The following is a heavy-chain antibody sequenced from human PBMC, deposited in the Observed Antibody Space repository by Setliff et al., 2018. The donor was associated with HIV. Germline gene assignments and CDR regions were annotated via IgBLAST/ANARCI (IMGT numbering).Heavy chain of an antibody. CDR2: IYWDDDP. CDR3: AHRRQTIAAEDAFDI. Sequence: SGPTLVNPTQTLTLTCTFSGFPLSSIGVGVGWIRQPPGKALEWLALIYWDDDPRYNSSLKNRLTITKDTSKNQVVLTMTVMDPVDTATYYCAHRRQTIAAEDAFDIWGQGTMVTVSS. CDR1: GFPLSSIGVG. D-gene: IGHD6-13*01. V-gene: IGHV2-5*02. J-gene: IGHJ3*02.